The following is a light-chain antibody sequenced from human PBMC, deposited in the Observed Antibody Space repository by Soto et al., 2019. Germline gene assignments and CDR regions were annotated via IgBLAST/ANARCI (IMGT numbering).Light chain of an antibody. CDR1: SSDVGGYNY. V-gene: IGLV2-14*01. J-gene: IGLJ1*01. CDR3: SSYTRSSTLNYV. CDR2: DVS. Sequence: QSVLTQPASVSRSPGQSITLSCTGTSSDVGGYNYVSWYQQHPGKAPKLTIYDVSNRPSGVSNRFSGSKSGNTASLTISGLHAEDEADYYCSSYTRSSTLNYVFGTGTKGTVL.